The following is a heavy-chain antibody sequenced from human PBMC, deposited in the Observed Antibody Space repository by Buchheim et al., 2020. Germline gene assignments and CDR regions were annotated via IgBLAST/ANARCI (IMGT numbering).Heavy chain of an antibody. CDR2: IWHDGSNK. J-gene: IGHJ5*02. CDR1: GFTFSTYG. D-gene: IGHD6-19*01. Sequence: QVQLVESGGGVVQPGRSLRLSCAASGFTFSTYGMDWVRQAPGRGLEWVAVIWHDGSNKYYAGSVKGRFTISRDDSKNTLYLQMSSLRADDTAVYYSARVGNGWSLDTWGKGTL. V-gene: IGHV3-33*01. CDR3: ARVGNGWSLDT.